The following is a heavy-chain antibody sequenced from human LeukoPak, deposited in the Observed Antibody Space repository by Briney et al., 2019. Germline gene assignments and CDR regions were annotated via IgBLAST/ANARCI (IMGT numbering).Heavy chain of an antibody. CDR2: INAYNGNT. Sequence: ASVKVSCKASGYTFTSYGVSWVRQAPGQGLEWMGWINAYNGNTNYAQKLQGRVTMTTDTSTSTAYMELRSLRSDDTAVYYCARDLAWAAAGNAPFDYWGQGTLVTVSS. CDR1: GYTFTSYG. V-gene: IGHV1-18*04. D-gene: IGHD6-13*01. J-gene: IGHJ4*02. CDR3: ARDLAWAAAGNAPFDY.